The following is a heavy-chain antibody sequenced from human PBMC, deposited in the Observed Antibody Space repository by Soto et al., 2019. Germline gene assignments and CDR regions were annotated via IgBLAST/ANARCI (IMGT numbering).Heavy chain of an antibody. V-gene: IGHV5-51*01. Sequence: GESLKISCKGSGYSFTSYWIGWVGQMPGKGLEWMGIIYPGDSDTRYSPSFQGQVTISADKSISTAYLQWSSLKASDTAMYYCARQGLHLYYYYGMDVWGQGTTVTVSS. D-gene: IGHD5-12*01. CDR2: IYPGDSDT. J-gene: IGHJ6*02. CDR1: GYSFTSYW. CDR3: ARQGLHLYYYYGMDV.